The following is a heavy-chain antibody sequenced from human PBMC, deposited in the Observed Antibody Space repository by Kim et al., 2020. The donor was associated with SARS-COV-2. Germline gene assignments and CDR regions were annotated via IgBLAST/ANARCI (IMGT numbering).Heavy chain of an antibody. CDR3: AREASSSWTGISWNYYYYGMDV. CDR2: ISAYNGNT. Sequence: ASVKVSCKASGYTFTSYGISWVRQAPGQGLEWMGWISAYNGNTNYAQKLQGRVTMTTDTSTSTAYMELRSLRSDDTAVYYCAREASSSWTGISWNYYYYGMDVWGQGTTVTVSS. CDR1: GYTFTSYG. J-gene: IGHJ6*02. V-gene: IGHV1-18*04. D-gene: IGHD6-13*01.